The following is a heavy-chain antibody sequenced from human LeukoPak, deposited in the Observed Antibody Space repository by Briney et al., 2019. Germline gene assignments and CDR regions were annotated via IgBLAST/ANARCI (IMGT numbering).Heavy chain of an antibody. CDR1: GFNFNIFY. CDR3: ARAPGLYDYVWASYRYTGKGYYFDY. V-gene: IGHV3-11*01. D-gene: IGHD3-16*02. J-gene: IGHJ4*02. Sequence: GSLRLSCAASGFNFNIFYMSWVRQAPGKGLEWVSYISSDGDTIYYADSVKGRFTISRDNAKNSLYLQMHSLRAEDTAVYYCARAPGLYDYVWASYRYTGKGYYFDYWGQGILVTVSS. CDR2: ISSDGDTI.